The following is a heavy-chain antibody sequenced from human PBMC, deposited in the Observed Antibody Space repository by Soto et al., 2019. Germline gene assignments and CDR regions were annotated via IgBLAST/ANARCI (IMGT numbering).Heavy chain of an antibody. Sequence: GGSLRLSCAASGFTFSSYAMSWVRQAPGKGLEWVSAISGSGGSTYYADSVKGRFTISRDNSKNTLYLQMNSLRAEDTAVYYCAKDKGAYYYDSSGYYPPASELDYWGQGTLVTVSS. CDR3: AKDKGAYYYDSSGYYPPASELDY. D-gene: IGHD3-22*01. J-gene: IGHJ4*02. V-gene: IGHV3-23*01. CDR2: ISGSGGST. CDR1: GFTFSSYA.